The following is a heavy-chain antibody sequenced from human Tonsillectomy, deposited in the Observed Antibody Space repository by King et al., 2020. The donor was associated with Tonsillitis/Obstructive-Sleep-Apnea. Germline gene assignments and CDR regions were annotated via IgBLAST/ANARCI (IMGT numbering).Heavy chain of an antibody. J-gene: IGHJ4*02. D-gene: IGHD5-24*01. CDR1: GGSISSSGYY. CDR3: ARTHVDPRRDGYNYYFDY. Sequence: QLQESGPGLVKPSQTLSLTCTVSGGSISSSGYYWSWIRQHPGKGLEWIGYIYYSGSTYYNPSLKSRVTISVDTSKNQFSLKLSSVTAADTAVYYCARTHVDPRRDGYNYYFDYWGQGTLVTVSS. V-gene: IGHV4-31*03. CDR2: IYYSGST.